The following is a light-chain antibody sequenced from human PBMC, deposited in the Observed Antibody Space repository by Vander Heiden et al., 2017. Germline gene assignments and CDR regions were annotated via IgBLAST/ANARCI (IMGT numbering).Light chain of an antibody. Sequence: QSALTQPPPAAGSPGQSVTIPCTGTSSDVGGYVYVSWYQVHPGKVPKLVIYEVSQRHSGVPSRFSGSKSGNPASLTVSGLQPEDEAIYYCASYAGRNNFVFGPGTKVTVL. V-gene: IGLV2-8*01. J-gene: IGLJ1*01. CDR1: SSDVGGYVY. CDR2: EVS. CDR3: ASYAGRNNFV.